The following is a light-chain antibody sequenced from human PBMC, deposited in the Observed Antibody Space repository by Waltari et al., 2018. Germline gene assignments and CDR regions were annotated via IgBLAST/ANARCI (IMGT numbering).Light chain of an antibody. CDR2: GES. CDR1: QSVSSSY. V-gene: IGKV3-20*01. CDR3: QQFGGGFT. J-gene: IGKJ3*01. Sequence: EIVLTQSPVTLSFSPGERATLSCRASQSVSSSYLAWYQQKPGQAPRLLIYGESFRATGIPDRFSGSGSGTDFTLTISRLETEDVAVFYCQQFGGGFTFGPGTKVDIK.